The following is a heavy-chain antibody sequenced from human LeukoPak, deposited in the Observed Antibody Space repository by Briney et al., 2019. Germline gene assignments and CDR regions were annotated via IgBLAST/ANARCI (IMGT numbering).Heavy chain of an antibody. Sequence: SETLSLTCTVSGGYINSHYWGWIRQPPGKVLEYIGYISYTGSAIYNPSLKSRVTISVDTSKNQFSVELSSMTAADTAVYYCARGGRTFGGVIVHWGQGTLVTVSS. CDR3: ARGGRTFGGVIVH. CDR2: ISYTGSA. CDR1: GGYINSHY. J-gene: IGHJ4*02. D-gene: IGHD3-16*02. V-gene: IGHV4-59*11.